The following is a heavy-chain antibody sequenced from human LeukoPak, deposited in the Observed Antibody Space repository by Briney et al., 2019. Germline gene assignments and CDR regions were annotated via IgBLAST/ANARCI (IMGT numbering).Heavy chain of an antibody. CDR3: ARWDIVATSADY. CDR1: GYTFTSYY. V-gene: IGHV1-46*01. J-gene: IGHJ4*02. D-gene: IGHD5-12*01. CDR2: INPSGGST. Sequence: ASVKVSCKASGYTFTSYYMHWVRQSPGQGLEWMGIINPSGGSTSYAQKFQGRVTMTRDTSTSTVYMELSSLRSEDTAVYYCARWDIVATSADYWGQGTLVTVSS.